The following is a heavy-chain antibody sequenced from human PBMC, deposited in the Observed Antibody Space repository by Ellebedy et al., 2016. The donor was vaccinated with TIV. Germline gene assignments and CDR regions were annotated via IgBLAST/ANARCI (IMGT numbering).Heavy chain of an antibody. J-gene: IGHJ6*02. Sequence: ESLKISXSASGFTFSSYAMHWVRQAPGKGLEYVSAISSNGGSTYYADSVKGRFTISRDNSKNTLYLQMSSLRAEDTAVYYCVKGSGYDGYYYYYGMDVWGQGTTVTVSS. D-gene: IGHD5-12*01. CDR1: GFTFSSYA. CDR2: ISSNGGST. V-gene: IGHV3-64D*06. CDR3: VKGSGYDGYYYYYGMDV.